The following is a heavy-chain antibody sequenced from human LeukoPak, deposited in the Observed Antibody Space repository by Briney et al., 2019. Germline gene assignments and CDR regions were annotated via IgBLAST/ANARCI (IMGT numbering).Heavy chain of an antibody. J-gene: IGHJ6*02. Sequence: PSETLSLTCAVYGGSFSGYYWSWIRQPPGKGLEWIGEINHSGSTNYNPSLKSRVTMSVDTSKNQFSLKLRSVTAADTAVYYCARGARGYCSSTSCYGNYYYYYGMDVWGQGTTVTVSS. CDR1: GGSFSGYY. CDR2: INHSGST. CDR3: ARGARGYCSSTSCYGNYYYYYGMDV. V-gene: IGHV4-34*01. D-gene: IGHD2-2*03.